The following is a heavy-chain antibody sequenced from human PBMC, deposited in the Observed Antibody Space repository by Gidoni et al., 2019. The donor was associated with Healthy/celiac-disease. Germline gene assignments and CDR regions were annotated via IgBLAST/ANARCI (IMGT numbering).Heavy chain of an antibody. V-gene: IGHV3-30*01. CDR1: GFTFSSYA. CDR3: ARDPVESLAASEWYFDL. J-gene: IGHJ2*01. Sequence: QVQLVESGGGVVQPGRSLRLSCAASGFTFSSYAMHWVRQAPGKGLEWVAVISYDGSNKYYADSVKGRFTISRDNSKNTLYLQMNSLRAEDTAVYYCARDPVESLAASEWYFDLWGRGTLVTVSS. D-gene: IGHD6-6*01. CDR2: ISYDGSNK.